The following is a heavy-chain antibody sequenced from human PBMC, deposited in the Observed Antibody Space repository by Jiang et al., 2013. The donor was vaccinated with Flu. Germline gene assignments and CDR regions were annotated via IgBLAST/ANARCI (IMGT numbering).Heavy chain of an antibody. Sequence: SGAEVKKPGASVKVSCKASGYTFTSYDINWVRQATGQGLEWMGWMNPNSGNTGYAQKFQGRVTMTRNTSVSTAYMELSSLRSEDTAVYYCARLYGSGSYYNGVGGWFDPWGQGTLVTVSS. J-gene: IGHJ5*02. CDR2: MNPNSGNT. D-gene: IGHD3-10*01. CDR3: ARLYGSGSYYNGVGGWFDP. CDR1: GYTFTSYD. V-gene: IGHV1-8*02.